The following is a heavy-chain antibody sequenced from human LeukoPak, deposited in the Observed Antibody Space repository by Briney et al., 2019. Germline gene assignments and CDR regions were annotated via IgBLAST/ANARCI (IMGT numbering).Heavy chain of an antibody. V-gene: IGHV1-24*01. J-gene: IGHJ4*02. CDR1: GYTLTELS. CDR2: FDPEDGET. Sequence: SVKVSCKVSGYTLTELSMHWVRQAPGKGLEWMGGFDPEDGETIYAQKFQGRVTMTEDTSTDTAYMELSSQRSEDTAVYYCATSSSGSGYDSEFDYWGQGTLVTVSS. CDR3: ATSSSGSGYDSEFDY. D-gene: IGHD5-12*01.